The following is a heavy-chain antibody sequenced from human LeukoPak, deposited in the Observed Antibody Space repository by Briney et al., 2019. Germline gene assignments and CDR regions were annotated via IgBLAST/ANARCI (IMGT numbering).Heavy chain of an antibody. CDR3: ARPIYTSSWYAFGI. CDR2: GYYSGST. CDR1: GASTSSSY. D-gene: IGHD6-13*01. V-gene: IGHV4-59*08. Sequence: SETLSLTCTVSGASTSSSYWSWIRQSPGKGLEWIGYGYYSGSTYYNPSLRSRVTISVDMSKNQFSLRLNSVTAADTAVYYCARPIYTSSWYAFGIWGQGTTVTVSS. J-gene: IGHJ3*02.